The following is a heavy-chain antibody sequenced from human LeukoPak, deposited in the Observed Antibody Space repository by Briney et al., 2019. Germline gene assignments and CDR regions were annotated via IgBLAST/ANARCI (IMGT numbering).Heavy chain of an antibody. D-gene: IGHD3-22*01. Sequence: SETLSLTCTVSGGSISSSSYYWGWIRQPPGKGLEWIGSIYYSGSTYYNPSLESRVTISVDTSKNQFSLKLSSVTAADTAVYYCARQDRPTYHYDSSGYAQDYFDYWGQGTLVTVSS. CDR1: GGSISSSSYY. J-gene: IGHJ4*02. CDR3: ARQDRPTYHYDSSGYAQDYFDY. CDR2: IYYSGST. V-gene: IGHV4-39*01.